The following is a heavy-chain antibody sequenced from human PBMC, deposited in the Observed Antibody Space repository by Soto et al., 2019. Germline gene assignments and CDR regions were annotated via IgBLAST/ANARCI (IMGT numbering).Heavy chain of an antibody. CDR1: GGSISSYY. Sequence: QVQLQESGPGLVKPSETLSLTCTVSGGSISSYYWSWIRQPPGKGLEWIGYIYYSGSTTYNPSLRSRVTLSVDTSKNQFSLKLSSVTAADTAVYYCARLGHVYYSDSSGYREYFQHWGQGTLVTVSS. J-gene: IGHJ1*01. CDR3: ARLGHVYYSDSSGYREYFQH. V-gene: IGHV4-59*01. CDR2: IYYSGST. D-gene: IGHD3-22*01.